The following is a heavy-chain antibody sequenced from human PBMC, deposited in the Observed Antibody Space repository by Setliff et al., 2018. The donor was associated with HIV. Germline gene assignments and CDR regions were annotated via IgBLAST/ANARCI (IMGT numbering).Heavy chain of an antibody. CDR3: ARFERKHGYYYFYYMDV. V-gene: IGHV4-34*01. J-gene: IGHJ6*03. Sequence: SETLSLTCGVVGASFSDYSWNWIRQPPGKGLEWIAEVNHGGSSNYNPHLKSRITTSLDASREQFSLNLTSVTAADTAVYYCARFERKHGYYYFYYMDVWGKGITGTVSS. CDR2: VNHGGSS. CDR1: GASFSDYS.